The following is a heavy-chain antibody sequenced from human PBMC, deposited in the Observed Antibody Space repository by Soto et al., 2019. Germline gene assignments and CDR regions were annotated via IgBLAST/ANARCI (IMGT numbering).Heavy chain of an antibody. V-gene: IGHV3-21*01. CDR2: ISSSASYM. D-gene: IGHD5-12*01. CDR1: GFTFSRCD. CDR3: ARECVDTVTSITIPFDY. J-gene: IGHJ4*02. Sequence: GGSLRLSFATSGFTFSRCDMNWVRQAPGKGLEWVSFISSSASYMYCADSVKGRFTISRDNSKKSLYLQMNSLRADDTAVYYCARECVDTVTSITIPFDYWGQGALVTVSS.